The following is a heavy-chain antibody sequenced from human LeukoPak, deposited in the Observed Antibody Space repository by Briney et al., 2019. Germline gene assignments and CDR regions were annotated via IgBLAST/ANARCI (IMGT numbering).Heavy chain of an antibody. V-gene: IGHV4-38-2*02. CDR1: GYSISTGYY. CDR2: IYHSGIT. D-gene: IGHD3-16*01. Sequence: SETLSLTCNVSGYSISTGYYWGWIRQPPGKGLEWIGSIYHSGITSYNPSLKSRVSISIDTSNNQFSLKLSSVTAADTAVYYCARPRGDSGFDYWGQGTLVTVSS. CDR3: ARPRGDSGFDY. J-gene: IGHJ4*02.